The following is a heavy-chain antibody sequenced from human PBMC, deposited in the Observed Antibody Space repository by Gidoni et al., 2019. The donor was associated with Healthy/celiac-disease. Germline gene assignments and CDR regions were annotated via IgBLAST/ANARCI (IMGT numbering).Heavy chain of an antibody. CDR3: ARRCIAAAGIYYMDV. Sequence: QVQLQESGPGLVKPSQTLSLTCTVSGGSISSCGYYWSWLRQHPGKGLEWIGYIYYSGSTYYNPSLKSRVTISVDTSKNQFSLKLSSVTAADTAVYYCARRCIAAAGIYYMDVWGKGTTVTVSS. CDR1: GGSISSCGYY. CDR2: IYYSGST. J-gene: IGHJ6*03. V-gene: IGHV4-31*03. D-gene: IGHD6-13*01.